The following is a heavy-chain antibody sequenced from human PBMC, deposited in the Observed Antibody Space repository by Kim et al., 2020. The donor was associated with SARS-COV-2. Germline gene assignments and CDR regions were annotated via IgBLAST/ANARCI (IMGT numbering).Heavy chain of an antibody. CDR1: GGTFSSYA. J-gene: IGHJ6*02. D-gene: IGHD2-2*01. CDR2: IIPIFGTA. Sequence: SVKVSCKASGGTFSSYAISWVRQAPGQGLEWMGGIIPIFGTANYAQKFQGRVTITADESTSTAYMELSSLRSEDTAVYYCARGAYCSSTSCYADRGYYYYYGMDAWGQGTTVTVSS. V-gene: IGHV1-69*13. CDR3: ARGAYCSSTSCYADRGYYYYYGMDA.